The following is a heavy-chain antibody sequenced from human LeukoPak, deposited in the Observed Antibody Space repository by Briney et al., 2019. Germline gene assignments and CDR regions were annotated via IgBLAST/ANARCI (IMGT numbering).Heavy chain of an antibody. V-gene: IGHV1-2*06. Sequence: GASVKVSCKASGYTFTGYYIHWVRQAPGQGLEYMGRINPISGGTVYAQKFQGRVTMTRDTSITTAYMELTRLRSDDTAVYYCARYCSSTSCYSDYWGQGTLVTVSS. CDR1: GYTFTGYY. D-gene: IGHD2-2*01. J-gene: IGHJ4*02. CDR3: ARYCSSTSCYSDY. CDR2: INPISGGT.